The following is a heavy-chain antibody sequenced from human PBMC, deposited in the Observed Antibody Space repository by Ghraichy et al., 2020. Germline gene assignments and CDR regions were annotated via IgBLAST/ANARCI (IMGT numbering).Heavy chain of an antibody. J-gene: IGHJ3*02. Sequence: SETLSLTCTVSGGSVSSGSYYWSWIRQPPGKGLEWIGYIYYSGSTNYNPSLKSRVTISVDTSKNQFSLKLSSVTAADTAVYYCARVGLTSGSYYVDAFDIWGQGTMVTVSS. CDR3: ARVGLTSGSYYVDAFDI. V-gene: IGHV4-61*01. CDR1: GGSVSSGSYY. CDR2: IYYSGST. D-gene: IGHD1-26*01.